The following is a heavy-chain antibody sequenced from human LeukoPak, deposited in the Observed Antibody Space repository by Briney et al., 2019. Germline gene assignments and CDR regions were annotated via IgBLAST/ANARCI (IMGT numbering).Heavy chain of an antibody. CDR1: GFTFSSYA. J-gene: IGHJ3*02. CDR2: ISSNGGST. CDR3: AREAHLHDAFDI. V-gene: IGHV3-64*01. Sequence: PGGSLRLSCAACGFTFSSYAMHLVRRAPGKGLEYVSAISSNGGSTYYANSVKGRFTISRDNSKNTLYLQMGSLRAEDMAVYYCAREAHLHDAFDIWGQGTMVTVSS.